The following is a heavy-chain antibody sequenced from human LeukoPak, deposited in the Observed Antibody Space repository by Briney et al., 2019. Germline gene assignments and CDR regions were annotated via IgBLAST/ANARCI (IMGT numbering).Heavy chain of an antibody. Sequence: GGSLRLSCAASGFTFSHAWMSWVRQAPGKGLEWVGQIKSEADGGTADYAAPVKGRFTISRDDSKNTLYLQMNSLKVEDTAVYYCSTTSLGGQMLMIWYLDNWGQGTLVTVSS. V-gene: IGHV3-15*01. CDR2: IKSEADGGTA. CDR3: STTSLGGQMLMIWYLDN. J-gene: IGHJ4*02. D-gene: IGHD3/OR15-3a*01. CDR1: GFTFSHAW.